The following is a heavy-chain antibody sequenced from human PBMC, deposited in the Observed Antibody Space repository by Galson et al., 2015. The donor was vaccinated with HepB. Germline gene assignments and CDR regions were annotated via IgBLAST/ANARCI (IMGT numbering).Heavy chain of an antibody. CDR2: INTNTGNP. V-gene: IGHV7-4-1*02. Sequence: SVKVSCKASGYTFTSYAMNWVRQAPGQGLEWMGWINTNTGNPTYAQGFTGRFVFSLDTSVSTAYLQISSLKAEDTAVYYCARGSYDSSGYPGYNWFDPWGQGTLVTVSS. CDR1: GYTFTSYA. J-gene: IGHJ5*02. D-gene: IGHD3-22*01. CDR3: ARGSYDSSGYPGYNWFDP.